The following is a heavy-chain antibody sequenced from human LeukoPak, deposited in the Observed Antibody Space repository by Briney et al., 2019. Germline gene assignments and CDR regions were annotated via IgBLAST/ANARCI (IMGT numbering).Heavy chain of an antibody. V-gene: IGHV4-61*02. J-gene: IGHJ4*02. CDR3: SFEY. D-gene: IGHD2-21*01. CDR1: GGSISSGSYY. Sequence: TLSLTCTVSGGSISSGSYYWSWIRQPAGKGLEWIGRIYTSGSTNYNPSLKSRVTISVDTSKNQFSLKLSSVTAAYCGSDCYSFEYWGQGTLVTVSS. CDR2: IYTSGST.